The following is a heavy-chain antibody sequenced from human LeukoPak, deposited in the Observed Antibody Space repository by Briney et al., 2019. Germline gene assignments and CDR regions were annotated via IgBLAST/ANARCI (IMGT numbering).Heavy chain of an antibody. V-gene: IGHV1-24*01. CDR2: FDPEDGET. D-gene: IGHD1-26*01. CDR1: GYTLTELS. J-gene: IGHJ4*02. Sequence: ASVKVSCKVSGYTLTELSMHWVRQAPGKGLEWMGGFDPEDGETIYAQKFQGRVTMTEDTSTDTAYMELSSLRSEDTAVYYCATFIVGATPYTFYDYWGQGTLVTVSS. CDR3: ATFIVGATPYTFYDY.